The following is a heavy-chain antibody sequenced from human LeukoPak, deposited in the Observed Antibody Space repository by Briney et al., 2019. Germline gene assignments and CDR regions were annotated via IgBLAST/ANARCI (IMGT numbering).Heavy chain of an antibody. CDR2: ISTSSIYI. CDR3: ERYSSGY. V-gene: IGHV3-21*01. Sequence: GGSLRLSCVASGFTFSSNTMNWVRQAPGKGLEWVSSISTSSIYIYNADSVKGRFTISRDNSKNTLYLQMNSLRAEDTAVYYCERYSSGYWGQGTLVTVSS. J-gene: IGHJ4*02. D-gene: IGHD6-19*01. CDR1: GFTFSSNT.